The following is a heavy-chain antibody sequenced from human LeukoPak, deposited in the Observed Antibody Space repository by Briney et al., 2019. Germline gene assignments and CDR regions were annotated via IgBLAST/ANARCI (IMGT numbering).Heavy chain of an antibody. CDR1: GYTFTSYG. CDR2: ISAYNGNT. D-gene: IGHD4-17*01. CDR3: ARDPTDYGDYLLVGNWFDP. V-gene: IGHV1-18*01. Sequence: GASVKVSCKAFGYTFTSYGISWVRQAPGQGLEWMGWISAYNGNTNYAQKLQGRVTMTTDTSTSTAYMELRSLRSDDTAVYYCARDPTDYGDYLLVGNWFDPWGQGTLVTVSS. J-gene: IGHJ5*02.